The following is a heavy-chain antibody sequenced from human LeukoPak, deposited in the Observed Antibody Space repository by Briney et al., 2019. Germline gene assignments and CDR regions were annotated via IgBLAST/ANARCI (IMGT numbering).Heavy chain of an antibody. CDR1: GGSISSGGYY. CDR3: ARETGGDFWSGYDPDY. J-gene: IGHJ4*02. CDR2: IYHSGST. V-gene: IGHV4-30-2*01. Sequence: SQTLSLTCTVSGGSISSGGYYWSWIRQPPGKGLEWIGYIYHSGSTYYNPSLKSRVTISVDRSKNQFSLKLSSVTAADTAVYYCARETGGDFWSGYDPDYWGQGTLVTVSS. D-gene: IGHD3-3*01.